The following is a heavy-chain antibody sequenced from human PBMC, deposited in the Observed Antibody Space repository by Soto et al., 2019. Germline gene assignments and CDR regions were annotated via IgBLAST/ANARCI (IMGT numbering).Heavy chain of an antibody. CDR1: GITFGRFA. CDR2: ISGNGDET. Sequence: EVQLLESGGGLVQPGGSLRLSCAVSGITFGRFAMTWVRQAPGEGLEWVSTISGNGDETFYADSGKGRFTISRDNSRNPVFLHMNSLRVEVTAIYYCAKGGHACLYDYWGLGTLVTVSS. J-gene: IGHJ4*02. CDR3: AKGGHACLYDY. V-gene: IGHV3-23*01. D-gene: IGHD5-12*01.